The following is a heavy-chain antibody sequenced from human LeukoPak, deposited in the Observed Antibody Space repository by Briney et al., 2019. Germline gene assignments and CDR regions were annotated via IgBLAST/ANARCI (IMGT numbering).Heavy chain of an antibody. Sequence: GGSLRLSCAASGFTFDHYAMHWVSQAPGKGLEWASTISNSDGNTYYADSVKGRFTISRDNPKNTLYLQMNSLTAEDTAIYYCAKATGTLGNWGQGTLVTVSS. D-gene: IGHD1-1*01. CDR3: AKATGTLGN. V-gene: IGHV3-23*01. CDR1: GFTFDHYA. J-gene: IGHJ4*02. CDR2: ISNSDGNT.